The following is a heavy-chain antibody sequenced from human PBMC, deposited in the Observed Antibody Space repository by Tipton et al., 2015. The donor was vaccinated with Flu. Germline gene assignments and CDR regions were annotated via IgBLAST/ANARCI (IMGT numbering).Heavy chain of an antibody. D-gene: IGHD1-1*01. CDR1: GGSISTYY. Sequence: LRLSCTVSGGSISTYYWSWIRQPAGKGLEWIGRIYTSGSTNYNPSLKSRVTMSVDTSKNQFSLRLSSVTAADTAVDYCARGAGGPATAYDCWGQGTLVTVPS. CDR3: ARGAGGPATAYDC. J-gene: IGHJ4*02. V-gene: IGHV4-4*07. CDR2: IYTSGST.